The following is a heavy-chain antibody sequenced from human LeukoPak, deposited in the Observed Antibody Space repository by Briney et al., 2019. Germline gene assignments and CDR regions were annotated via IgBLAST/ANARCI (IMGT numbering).Heavy chain of an antibody. D-gene: IGHD3-22*01. CDR3: ALMNYYDSSGLDY. V-gene: IGHV3-23*01. CDR2: ISGSGGST. CDR1: GFTFSSYA. Sequence: PGGPLRLSCAASGFTFSSYAMSWVRQAPGKGLEWVSAISGSGGSTYYADSVKGRFTISRDNSKNTLYLQMNSLRAEDTAVYYCALMNYYDSSGLDYWGQGTLVTVSS. J-gene: IGHJ4*02.